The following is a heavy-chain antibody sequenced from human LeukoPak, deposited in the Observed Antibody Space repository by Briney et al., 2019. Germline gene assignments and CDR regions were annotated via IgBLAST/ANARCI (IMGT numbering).Heavy chain of an antibody. CDR3: AKSVGSCSTTSCYSQSNDF. J-gene: IGHJ4*02. Sequence: PGGSLRLSCAASGFSFSSYAMSWVRQAPGKGLEWVSSISGSGGSTYYADSVKGRFTISRDNSKNKLSLQMNSLRAEDTAVYFCAKSVGSCSTTSCYSQSNDFWGQGTLVTVSS. CDR1: GFSFSSYA. V-gene: IGHV3-23*01. CDR2: ISGSGGST. D-gene: IGHD2-2*01.